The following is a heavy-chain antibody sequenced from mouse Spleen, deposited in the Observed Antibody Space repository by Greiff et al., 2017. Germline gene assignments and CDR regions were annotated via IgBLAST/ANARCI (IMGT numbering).Heavy chain of an antibody. CDR3: ARGGLWSYAMDY. CDR1: GYTFTSYW. CDR2: IYPGSGST. D-gene: IGHD1-1*02. Sequence: QVQLQQPGAELVKPGASVKMSCKASGYTFTSYWITWVKQRPGQGLEWIGDIYPGSGSTNYNEKFKSKATLTVDTSSSTAYMQLSSLTSEDSAGYYCARGGLWSYAMDYWGQGTSVTVSS. J-gene: IGHJ4*01. V-gene: IGHV1-55*01.